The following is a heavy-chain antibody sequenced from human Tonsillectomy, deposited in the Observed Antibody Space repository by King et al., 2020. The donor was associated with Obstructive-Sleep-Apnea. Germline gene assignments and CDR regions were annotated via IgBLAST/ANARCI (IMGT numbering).Heavy chain of an antibody. J-gene: IGHJ3*02. V-gene: IGHV3-9*01. D-gene: IGHD1-26*01. CDR1: GFTFDDYA. CDR2: ISWNSGSI. Sequence: VQLVESGGALIQPGRSLRLSCAASGFTFDDYAMHWVRQAPGKGLEWVSGISWNSGSIGYADSVKGRFTISRDNAKNSLYLQMSSLRPEDTALYYCAKDRHSGCYGSGGAFDIWGQGTMVTVSS. CDR3: AKDRHSGCYGSGGAFDI.